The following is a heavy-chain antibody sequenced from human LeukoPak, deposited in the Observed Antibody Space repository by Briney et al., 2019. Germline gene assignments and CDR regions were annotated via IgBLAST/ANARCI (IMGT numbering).Heavy chain of an antibody. CDR3: AKDRYSYAFEYSDS. Sequence: GGSLRLSCAASGFTFSSYGMHWVRQAPGKGLDWVAVISNDGSKKYYADSVKGRFTISRDNSQNTLSLQVSSLRTEDTAVYYCAKDRYSYAFEYSDSWGQGTLVTVSS. CDR2: ISNDGSKK. J-gene: IGHJ4*02. CDR1: GFTFSSYG. D-gene: IGHD5-18*01. V-gene: IGHV3-30*18.